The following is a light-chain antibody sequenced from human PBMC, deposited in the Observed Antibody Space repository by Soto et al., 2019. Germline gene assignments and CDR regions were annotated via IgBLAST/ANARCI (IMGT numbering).Light chain of an antibody. CDR1: RGISSY. V-gene: IGKV1-13*02. J-gene: IGKJ1*01. CDR3: QQYETFSGT. CDR2: DAS. Sequence: AIQLTQSPSSVSASVGDRFTITCQASRGISSYLAWYQQKPGEAPKLLIYDASALPRGVPSRFSGSGSGTKFTLTIASLQPDDFATYYCQQYETFSGTFGPGTKVDIK.